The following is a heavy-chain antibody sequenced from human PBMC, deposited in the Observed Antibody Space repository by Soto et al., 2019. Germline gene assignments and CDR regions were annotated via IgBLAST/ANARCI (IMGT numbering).Heavy chain of an antibody. CDR3: ARGRFYSETTTWFAF. J-gene: IGHJ5*01. V-gene: IGHV1-8*01. D-gene: IGHD2-21*01. Sequence: ASVNVSRQCSRYTYPDYDSNWVRQARGQECEWMGWVSPNSGNTVYAQKCQDRVTMTKDTSISTAYMELNNLRFEDTAMYYCARGRFYSETTTWFAFWGQGTPVTVSS. CDR1: RYTYPDYD. CDR2: VSPNSGNT.